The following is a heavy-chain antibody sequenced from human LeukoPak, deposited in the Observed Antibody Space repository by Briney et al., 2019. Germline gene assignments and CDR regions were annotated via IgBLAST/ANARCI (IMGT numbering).Heavy chain of an antibody. V-gene: IGHV4-39*01. CDR3: ARHTRVEHIVVSGTFDY. J-gene: IGHJ4*02. D-gene: IGHD2-21*01. CDR1: GGSISSSSYY. Sequence: SETLSLTCTVSGGSISSSSYYWGWIRQPPGKGLEWIGSIYYSGSTYYNPSLKSRVTISVDTSKNQCSLKLSSVTAADTAVYYCARHTRVEHIVVSGTFDYWGQGTLVTVSS. CDR2: IYYSGST.